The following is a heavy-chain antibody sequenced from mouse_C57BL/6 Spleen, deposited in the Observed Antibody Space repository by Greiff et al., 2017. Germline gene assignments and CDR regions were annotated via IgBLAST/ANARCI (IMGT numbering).Heavy chain of an antibody. D-gene: IGHD3-2*02. CDR1: GSTFPDYE. CDR2: IDPETGGT. Sequence: QVQLRESGAERVRPGASVTLSCRAWGSTFPDYEMHWVKQTPVHGLEWIGAIDPETGGTAYNQKFKGKAILTADKSSSTAYMELRSLTSEDSAVYYCTREAGSAYWGQGTLVTVSA. J-gene: IGHJ3*01. V-gene: IGHV1-15*01. CDR3: TREAGSAY.